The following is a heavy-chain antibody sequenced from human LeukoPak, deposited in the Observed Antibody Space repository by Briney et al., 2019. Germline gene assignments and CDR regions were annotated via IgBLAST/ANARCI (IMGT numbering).Heavy chain of an antibody. D-gene: IGHD2-2*01. CDR3: ARRPYCSSTSCYRVYYMDV. V-gene: IGHV4-34*01. Sequence: NTSETLSLTCAVYGGSFSGYYWSWIHQPPGKGLEWIGEINHSGSTNYNPSLKSRVTISVDTSKNQFSLKLSSVTAADTAVYYCARRPYCSSTSCYRVYYMDVWGKGTTVTISS. CDR2: INHSGST. CDR1: GGSFSGYY. J-gene: IGHJ6*03.